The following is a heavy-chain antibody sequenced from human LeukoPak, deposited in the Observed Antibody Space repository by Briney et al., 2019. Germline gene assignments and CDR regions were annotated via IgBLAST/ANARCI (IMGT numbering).Heavy chain of an antibody. D-gene: IGHD3-10*01. CDR3: AKDQQGGGGSGRFDY. V-gene: IGHV3-30*04. CDR2: ISFDGAYR. CDR1: AFTSSA. Sequence: PGRSRRLACPAAAFTSSAIHWVRQSPGKGLECLSIISFDGAYRYYTDSVKGPFTISRDISKKTFYLQMSSLTADDAALYYCAKDQQGGGGSGRFDYWGQGTLVTVSS. J-gene: IGHJ4*02.